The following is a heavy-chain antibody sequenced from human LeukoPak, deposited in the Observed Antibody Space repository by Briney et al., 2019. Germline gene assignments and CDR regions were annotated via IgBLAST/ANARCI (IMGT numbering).Heavy chain of an antibody. J-gene: IGHJ4*02. V-gene: IGHV3-48*03. Sequence: GGSLRLSCAASGFTFSSYEMNWVRQAPGKGLEWVSYISSSGSTIYYADSVKGRFTISRDNAKNSLYLQMNSLRAEDTAVYYCAKGENYYDSSGYGYWGQGTLVTVSS. CDR2: ISSSGSTI. D-gene: IGHD3-22*01. CDR3: AKGENYYDSSGYGY. CDR1: GFTFSSYE.